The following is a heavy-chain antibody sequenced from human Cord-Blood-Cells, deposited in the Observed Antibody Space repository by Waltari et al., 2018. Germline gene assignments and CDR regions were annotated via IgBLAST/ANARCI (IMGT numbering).Heavy chain of an antibody. V-gene: IGHV3-48*02. CDR3: ARVAYCGGDCYSTPYQYYFDY. J-gene: IGHJ4*02. CDR1: AFTFRSYS. Sequence: EVQLVESGGGLVQPGGYLRLSCAASAFTFRSYSMNLGPQAPGKGRGCVSYISSSSSTIYYADFVKGRFTISRDNGKNSLYLQMNSLRDEDTAVYYCARVAYCGGDCYSTPYQYYFDYWGQGTLVTVSS. D-gene: IGHD2-21*01. CDR2: ISSSSSTI.